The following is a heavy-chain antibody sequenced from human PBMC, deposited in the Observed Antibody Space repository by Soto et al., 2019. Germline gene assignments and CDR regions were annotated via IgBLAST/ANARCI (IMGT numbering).Heavy chain of an antibody. CDR2: TSYSGNT. CDR1: GGSVSSYQ. CDR3: ARDGVGPFDY. J-gene: IGHJ4*02. D-gene: IGHD1-26*01. V-gene: IGHV4-59*02. Sequence: SETLSLTCTISGGSVSSYQWSWIRQPPGKGLEWIGLTSYSGNTVYNPSLKSRVAFSVDTSKDHFSLTLTSVTAADTAVYYCARDGVGPFDYWGQGTLVTVSS.